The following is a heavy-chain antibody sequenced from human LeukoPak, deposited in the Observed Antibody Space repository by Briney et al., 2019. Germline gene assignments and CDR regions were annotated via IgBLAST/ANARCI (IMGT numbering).Heavy chain of an antibody. CDR2: INSDGSST. CDR1: GFTFSSYW. D-gene: IGHD3-3*01. J-gene: IGHJ3*02. Sequence: GGSLRLSCAASGFTFSSYWMHWVRQVPGKGLVWVSRINSDGSSTSYADSVKGRFTISRDNAKNTLYLQMNSLRAEDTAVYYCASSWSGYSDDAFDIWGQGTMVTVSS. CDR3: ASSWSGYSDDAFDI. V-gene: IGHV3-74*01.